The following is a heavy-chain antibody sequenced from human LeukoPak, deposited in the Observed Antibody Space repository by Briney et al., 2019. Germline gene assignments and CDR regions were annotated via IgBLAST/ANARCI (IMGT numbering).Heavy chain of an antibody. CDR1: GFTFSSYS. CDR2: ISSSSSTI. CDR3: ARSYYAVATFGY. D-gene: IGHD5-12*01. J-gene: IGHJ4*02. Sequence: PGGSLRLSCAASGFTFSSYSMNWVRRAPGKGLEWVSYISSSSSTIYYADSVKGRFAISRDNAKNSLYLQMNSLRDEDTAVYYCARSYYAVATFGYWGQGTLVTVSS. V-gene: IGHV3-48*02.